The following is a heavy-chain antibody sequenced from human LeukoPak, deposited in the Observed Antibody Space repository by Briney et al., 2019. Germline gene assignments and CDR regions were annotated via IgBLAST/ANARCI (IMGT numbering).Heavy chain of an antibody. J-gene: IGHJ5*02. Sequence: KPGESLKISCKGSGYSFTSYWIGWVRQMPGKGLEWMWIIYPGDSDTRYSPSIQGQVTISADKSMSTAYLQWSSLKASDTAMYYCARLSIVVVPAAIGWFDPWGQGTLVTVSS. CDR3: ARLSIVVVPAAIGWFDP. CDR2: IYPGDSDT. CDR1: GYSFTSYW. V-gene: IGHV5-51*03. D-gene: IGHD2-2*01.